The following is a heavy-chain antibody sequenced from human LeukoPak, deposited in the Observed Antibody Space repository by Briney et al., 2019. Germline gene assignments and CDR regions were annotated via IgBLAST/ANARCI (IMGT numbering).Heavy chain of an antibody. D-gene: IGHD3-3*01. V-gene: IGHV3-74*01. CDR1: GFTFSSYW. CDR2: INSDGSST. Sequence: GGSLRLSCAASGFTFSSYWMPWVRQAPGKGLVWVSRINSDGSSTSYADSVKGRFTISRDNAKNTLYLQMNSLRAEDRAVYYCASLPPAGITIFGVVLVTWGQGTLVTVSS. CDR3: ASLPPAGITIFGVVLVT. J-gene: IGHJ5*02.